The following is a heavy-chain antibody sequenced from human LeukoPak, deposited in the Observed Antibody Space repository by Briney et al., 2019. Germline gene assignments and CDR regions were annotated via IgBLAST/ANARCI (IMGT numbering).Heavy chain of an antibody. V-gene: IGHV3-30*04. CDR3: ARVQFQWFDP. CDR2: ISYDGSNK. D-gene: IGHD6-19*01. J-gene: IGHJ5*02. Sequence: GGSLRLSCAASGFTFSSYAMHWVRQAPGKGLEWVAVISYDGSNKYYADSVKGRFTISRDNSKNTLYLQMNSLRGEDTAVYYRARVQFQWFDPWGQGTLVTVSS. CDR1: GFTFSSYA.